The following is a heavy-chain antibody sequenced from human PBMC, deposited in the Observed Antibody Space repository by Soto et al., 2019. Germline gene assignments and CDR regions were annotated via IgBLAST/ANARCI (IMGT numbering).Heavy chain of an antibody. Sequence: EVQLVESGGGLVQPGGSLRLSCVTSGFTLSNYWMSWVRQAPGKGLEWVANIKNDGSEIYYVGSVKGRFTISRDNAKNSLYLQMDSLRAEDTAVYYCTRDELWGQGTRVTVSP. D-gene: IGHD1-7*01. CDR1: GFTLSNYW. V-gene: IGHV3-7*01. J-gene: IGHJ4*02. CDR3: TRDEL. CDR2: IKNDGSEI.